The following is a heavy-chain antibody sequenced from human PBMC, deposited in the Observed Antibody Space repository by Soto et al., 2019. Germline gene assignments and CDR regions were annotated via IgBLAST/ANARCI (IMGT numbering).Heavy chain of an antibody. CDR1: GYTFTSYY. CDR2: INPSGGST. V-gene: IGHV1-46*01. CDR3: ARDYYDSSGYIPNQHAFDI. D-gene: IGHD3-22*01. J-gene: IGHJ3*02. Sequence: AASVKVSCKASGYTFTSYYMHWVRQAPGQGLEWMGIINPSGGSTSYAQKFQGRVTMTRDTSTSTVYMELSSLRSEGTAVYYCARDYYDSSGYIPNQHAFDIWGQGTMVTVSS.